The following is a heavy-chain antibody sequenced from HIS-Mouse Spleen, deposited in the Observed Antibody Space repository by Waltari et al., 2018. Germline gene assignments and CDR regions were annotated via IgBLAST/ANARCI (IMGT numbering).Heavy chain of an antibody. Sequence: QVQLVESGGGVVQPGRSLRLSCAASGFTSRSYALPWVRQAPGKGLEWVAVISYDGSNKYYADSVKGRFTISRDNSKNTLYLQMNSLRAEDTAVYYCARVAEWWFDPWGQGTLVTVSS. D-gene: IGHD2-8*01. CDR3: ARVAEWWFDP. V-gene: IGHV3-30*03. CDR2: ISYDGSNK. CDR1: GFTSRSYA. J-gene: IGHJ5*02.